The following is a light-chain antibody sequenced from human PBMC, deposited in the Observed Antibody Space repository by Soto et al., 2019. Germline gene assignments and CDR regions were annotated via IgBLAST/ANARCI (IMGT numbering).Light chain of an antibody. CDR3: KQYDSFPLT. Sequence: DIQMTQSPYTLSASVGDRVTITCRASQSISSWLAWYQKKPGKAPNLLIYKTSSLESGVPSRFSGSGSGTEFTLTVNSLQPDDFAIYYCKQYDSFPLTFGGGTKVDIK. V-gene: IGKV1-5*03. CDR2: KTS. CDR1: QSISSW. J-gene: IGKJ4*02.